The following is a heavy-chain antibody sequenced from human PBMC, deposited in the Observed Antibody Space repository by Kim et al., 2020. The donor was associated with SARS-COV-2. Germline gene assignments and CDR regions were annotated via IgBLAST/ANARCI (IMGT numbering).Heavy chain of an antibody. CDR1: GSISSSSYY. V-gene: IGHV4-39*01. CDR2: IYYSGST. J-gene: IGHJ4*02. Sequence: SETLSLTCTVSGSISSSSYYWGWIRQPPGKGLEWIGSIYYSGSTYYNPSLKSRVTISVDTSKNQFSLKLSSVTAADTAVYYCAIRQDDSSGYFPPPFDYWGQGTLVTVSS. D-gene: IGHD3-22*01. CDR3: AIRQDDSSGYFPPPFDY.